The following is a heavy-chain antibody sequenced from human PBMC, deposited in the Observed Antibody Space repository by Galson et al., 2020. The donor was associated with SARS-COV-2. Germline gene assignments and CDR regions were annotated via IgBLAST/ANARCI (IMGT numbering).Heavy chain of an antibody. V-gene: IGHV3-21*01. CDR2: ISSSSSYI. Sequence: GGSLRLSCAASGFTFSSYSMNRVRQAPGKGLEWVSSISSSSSYIYYADSVKGRFTISRDNAKNSLYLQMNSLRAEDTAVYYCARFWRYYYDSSGYHPTYLGFDYWGQGTLVTVSS. D-gene: IGHD3-22*01. J-gene: IGHJ4*02. CDR1: GFTFSSYS. CDR3: ARFWRYYYDSSGYHPTYLGFDY.